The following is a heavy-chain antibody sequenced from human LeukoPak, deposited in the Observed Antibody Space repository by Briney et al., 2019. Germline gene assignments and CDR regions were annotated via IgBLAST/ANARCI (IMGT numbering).Heavy chain of an antibody. V-gene: IGHV3-7*01. CDR3: ARVYGSGSHTLSYFDY. CDR2: IKQDGSEK. Sequence: GGSLRLSCAASGFTFSSYWMSWVRQAPGKGLEWVANIKQDGSEKYYVNSVKGRYSISRDNAKNSLYLQMHSLRAEDTAVYYCARVYGSGSHTLSYFDYWGQGTLVTVSS. J-gene: IGHJ4*02. D-gene: IGHD3-10*01. CDR1: GFTFSSYW.